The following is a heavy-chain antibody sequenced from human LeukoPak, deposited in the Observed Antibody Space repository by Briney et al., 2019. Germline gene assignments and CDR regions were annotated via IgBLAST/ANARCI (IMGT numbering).Heavy chain of an antibody. V-gene: IGHV5-10-1*01. J-gene: IGHJ5*02. CDR3: ARQVTMVRGVIGFDP. D-gene: IGHD3-10*01. Sequence: GESLKISCMGSGYSFTSYWISWVRQMPGKGLEWMGRIDPSDSYTNYSPSFHGHVTISADKSINTAYLQWSSLKASDTAMYYCARQVTMVRGVIGFDPWGQGTLVTVSS. CDR1: GYSFTSYW. CDR2: IDPSDSYT.